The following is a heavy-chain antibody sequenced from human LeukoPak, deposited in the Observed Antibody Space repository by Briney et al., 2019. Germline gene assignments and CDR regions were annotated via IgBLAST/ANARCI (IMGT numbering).Heavy chain of an antibody. V-gene: IGHV4-39*01. CDR2: VYYNGDT. D-gene: IGHD2/OR15-2a*01. CDR1: GGSISSSASY. Sequence: SETLSLTCTVSGGSISSSASYWAWIRQPPGKGLEWIANVYYNGDTYYKSSLCSRVTISADTSKNQFSLNLRSVTAADTAVYYCARLLSPGWFDPWGQGTLVTVSS. CDR3: ARLLSPGWFDP. J-gene: IGHJ5*02.